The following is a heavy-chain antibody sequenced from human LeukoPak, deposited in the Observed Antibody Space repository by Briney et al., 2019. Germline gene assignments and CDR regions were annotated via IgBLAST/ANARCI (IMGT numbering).Heavy chain of an antibody. CDR3: ARLGTAADY. Sequence: PSETLSLTCTVSGGSISSSSYYWGWIRQPPGKGPEWIGNISYSGSTYYNLSLKSRLTISVDTSKNQFSLKLSSVTAADTAVYYCARLGTAADYWGQGTLVTVSS. CDR1: GGSISSSSYY. CDR2: ISYSGST. J-gene: IGHJ4*02. V-gene: IGHV4-39*01.